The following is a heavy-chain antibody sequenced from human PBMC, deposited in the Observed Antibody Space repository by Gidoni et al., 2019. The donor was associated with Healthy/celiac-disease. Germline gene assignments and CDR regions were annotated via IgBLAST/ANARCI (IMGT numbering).Heavy chain of an antibody. D-gene: IGHD3-3*01. CDR2: IYYSGST. Sequence: QVQLQESGPGLVKPSQTLSLTCTVSGGSISSGGYYGSWIRQHPGKGLEWIGYIYYSGSTYYNPSLKSRVTISVDTSKNQFSLKLSSVTAADTAVYYCARGYYDFWSGYYYWGQGTLVTVSS. CDR1: GGSISSGGYY. CDR3: ARGYYDFWSGYYY. J-gene: IGHJ4*02. V-gene: IGHV4-31*03.